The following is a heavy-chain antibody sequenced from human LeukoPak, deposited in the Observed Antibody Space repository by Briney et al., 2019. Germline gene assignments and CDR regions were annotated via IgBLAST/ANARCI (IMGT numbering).Heavy chain of an antibody. Sequence: SQTLSLTCTVSGGSISSGGYYWSWIRQPPGKGLEWIGYIYYSGSTNYNPSLKSRVTISVDTSKNQFSLKLSSVTAADTAVYYCARETGSFVYDRITIFGVVHQPEGYFDYWGQGTLVTVSS. CDR1: GGSISSGGYY. CDR2: IYYSGST. J-gene: IGHJ4*02. V-gene: IGHV4-61*08. CDR3: ARETGSFVYDRITIFGVVHQPEGYFDY. D-gene: IGHD3-3*01.